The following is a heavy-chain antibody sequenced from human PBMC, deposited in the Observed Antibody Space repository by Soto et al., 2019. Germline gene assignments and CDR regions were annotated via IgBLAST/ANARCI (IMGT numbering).Heavy chain of an antibody. CDR1: GYTFTSYA. Sequence: QVQLVQSGAEVKKPGASVKVSCKASGYTFTSYAMHWVRQAPGQRLEWMGWINAGNGNTKYSQKFQGRVTITGDTSASTADMELSSLRSEDTAVYYFASNGFGSYSPFDYWGQGTLVTVSS. CDR2: INAGNGNT. V-gene: IGHV1-3*01. CDR3: ASNGFGSYSPFDY. J-gene: IGHJ4*02. D-gene: IGHD1-26*01.